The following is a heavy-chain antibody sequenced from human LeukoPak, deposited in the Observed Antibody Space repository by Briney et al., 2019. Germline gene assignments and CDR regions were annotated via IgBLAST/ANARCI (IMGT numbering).Heavy chain of an antibody. CDR2: VDPNSGGT. V-gene: IGHV1-2*02. Sequence: ASVEVSCKASGYTFTGYYMHWVRQAPGQGLEWMGWVDPNSGGTNYAQKFQGRVTMTRDTSISTAYMELSRLRFDDTAVYYCARDESSIAARPYYYYYMDVWGKGTTVTVSS. J-gene: IGHJ6*03. CDR1: GYTFTGYY. D-gene: IGHD6-6*01. CDR3: ARDESSIAARPYYYYYMDV.